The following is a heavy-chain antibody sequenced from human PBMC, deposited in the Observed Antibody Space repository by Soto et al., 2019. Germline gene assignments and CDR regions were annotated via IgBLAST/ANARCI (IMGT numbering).Heavy chain of an antibody. CDR3: ARGYCSGGSCYSVANYYYYGMDV. CDR1: GGTFSSYA. CDR2: IIPIFGTA. J-gene: IGHJ6*02. V-gene: IGHV1-69*01. D-gene: IGHD2-15*01. Sequence: QVQLAQSGAEVKKPGSSVKVSCKASGGTFSSYAISWVRQAPGQGLEWMGGIIPIFGTANYAQKFQGRVTITADESTSTAYMELRSLRSEDTAVYYCARGYCSGGSCYSVANYYYYGMDVWGQGTTVTVSS.